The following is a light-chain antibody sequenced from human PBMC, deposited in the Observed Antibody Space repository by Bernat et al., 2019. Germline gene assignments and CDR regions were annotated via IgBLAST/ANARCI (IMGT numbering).Light chain of an antibody. Sequence: EIVMTQSPATLSVSPGERATLSCRASQSVSSNLAWYQQTPGQAPRLLIYGASTRATGIPVRFSGSGSGTEFTLTISSLQSEDFAVYYCQQYYNWPPWTFGQGTNVDIK. V-gene: IGKV3-15*01. CDR1: QSVSSN. J-gene: IGKJ1*01. CDR3: QQYYNWPPWT. CDR2: GAS.